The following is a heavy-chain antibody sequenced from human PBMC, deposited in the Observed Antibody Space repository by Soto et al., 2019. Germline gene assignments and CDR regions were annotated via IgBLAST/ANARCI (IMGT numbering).Heavy chain of an antibody. D-gene: IGHD4-4*01. CDR3: ARRIRFDYSNYLFHYYGMDV. CDR2: IYYSGST. V-gene: IGHV4-39*01. CDR1: GGSISSSSYY. J-gene: IGHJ6*02. Sequence: PSGTLSLTCTVSGGSISSSSYYWGWIRQPPGKGLEWIGSIYYSGSTYYNPSLKSRVTISVDTSKNQFSLKLSSVTAADTAVYYCARRIRFDYSNYLFHYYGMDVWGQGTTVTVSS.